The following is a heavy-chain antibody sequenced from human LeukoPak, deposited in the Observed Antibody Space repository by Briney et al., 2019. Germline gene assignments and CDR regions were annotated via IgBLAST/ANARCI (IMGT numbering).Heavy chain of an antibody. D-gene: IGHD4-17*01. Sequence: SETLSLTCAVYGGSFSGYYWSWIRQPPGKGLEWIGEINHSGSTNYNPSLKSRVTISVDTSKNQFSLKLSSVTAADTAVYYCARQAVTTTYVDYWGQGTLVTVSS. V-gene: IGHV4-34*01. J-gene: IGHJ4*02. CDR2: INHSGST. CDR1: GGSFSGYY. CDR3: ARQAVTTTYVDY.